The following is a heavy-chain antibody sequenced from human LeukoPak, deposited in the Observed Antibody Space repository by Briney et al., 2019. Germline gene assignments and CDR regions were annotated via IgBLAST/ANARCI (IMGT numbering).Heavy chain of an antibody. CDR1: GYTFTSYA. CDR2: INAGNGNT. V-gene: IGHV1-3*01. CDR3: ARRSDWGSWYFDY. D-gene: IGHD7-27*01. J-gene: IGHJ4*02. Sequence: ASVKVSCKASGYTFTSYAMHWVRQAPGQRLEWMGWINAGNGNTKYSQKFQGRVTITRGTSASTAYMELSSLRSEDTAVYYCARRSDWGSWYFDYWGRGTLVTVSS.